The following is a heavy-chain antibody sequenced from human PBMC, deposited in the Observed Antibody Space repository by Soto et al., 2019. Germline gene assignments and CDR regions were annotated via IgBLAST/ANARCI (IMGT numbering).Heavy chain of an antibody. J-gene: IGHJ4*02. CDR2: IYYSGST. CDR1: GGSISSSSYY. CDR3: ARTTLRPLSGWYPDYFDY. D-gene: IGHD6-19*01. Sequence: QLQLQESGPGLVKPSETLSLTCTVSGGSISSSSYYWGWIRQPPGKGLEWIGSIYYSGSTYYNPSLKSRVTISVDTSKNQFSLKLSSVTAADTAVYYCARTTLRPLSGWYPDYFDYWGQGTLVTVSS. V-gene: IGHV4-39*01.